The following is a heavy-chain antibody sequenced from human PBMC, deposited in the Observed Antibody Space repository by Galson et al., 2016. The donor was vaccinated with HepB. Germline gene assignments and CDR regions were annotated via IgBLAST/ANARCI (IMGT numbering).Heavy chain of an antibody. D-gene: IGHD4-23*01. V-gene: IGHV4-31*03. CDR1: GGSISSGVDY. CDR2: IFYSGTT. CDR3: ARGRRYGGNSEPFDH. Sequence: TLSLTCTVSGGSISSGVDYWSWIRQQPGKGLEWIGYIFYSGTTHYKPSLKSRISMSVDTSKNQFSLKLSSVTAADTAVYYCARGRRYGGNSEPFDHWGQGTLVTVSS. J-gene: IGHJ4*02.